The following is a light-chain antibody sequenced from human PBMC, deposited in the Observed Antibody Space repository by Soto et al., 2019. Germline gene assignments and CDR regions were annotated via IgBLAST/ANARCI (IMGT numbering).Light chain of an antibody. V-gene: IGKV3-15*01. Sequence: EIVMRRSPATLSVSPGERATLSCRASQSVSSNLAWYQQKPGRAPRLLIYGASTRVTGVPARFSGSGSGTEFALTISSLQSEDFAVHYCQQYNNWLPWAFGQGTKVEIK. CDR3: QQYNNWLPWA. CDR2: GAS. J-gene: IGKJ1*01. CDR1: QSVSSN.